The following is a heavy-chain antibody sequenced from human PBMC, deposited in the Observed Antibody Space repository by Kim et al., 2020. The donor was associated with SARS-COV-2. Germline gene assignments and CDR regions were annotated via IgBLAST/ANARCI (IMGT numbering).Heavy chain of an antibody. CDR2: INSDGSRR. CDR3: IRASSGWYYFDN. CDR1: GFTFDNYW. J-gene: IGHJ4*02. D-gene: IGHD6-19*01. V-gene: IGHV3-74*01. Sequence: GGSLRLSCAASGFTFDNYWMHWVRQAPGKRLVWVSRINSDGSRRDYAVSVKGRFTSSRDNAKNTLLLEMNSLRAEDTAVYYCIRASSGWYYFDNWGQGTLVTVSS.